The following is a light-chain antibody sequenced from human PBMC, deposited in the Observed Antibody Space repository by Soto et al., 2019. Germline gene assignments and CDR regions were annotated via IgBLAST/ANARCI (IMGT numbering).Light chain of an antibody. Sequence: QSALTQPPSVSGAPGQRVTIACTGSSSNIGAGHGVHWYQQLPGTAPKLLIFGNKNRPSGVPDRFSGSKSGTSASLAITGLQAEDEADSYCQSYDISLSAYVFGTGTKVTVL. V-gene: IGLV1-40*01. J-gene: IGLJ1*01. CDR3: QSYDISLSAYV. CDR1: SSNIGAGHG. CDR2: GNK.